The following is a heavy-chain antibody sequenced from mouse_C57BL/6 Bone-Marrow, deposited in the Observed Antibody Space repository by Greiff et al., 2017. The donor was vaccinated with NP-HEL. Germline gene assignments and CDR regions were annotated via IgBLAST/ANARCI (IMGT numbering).Heavy chain of an antibody. CDR2: IYPGDGDT. CDR1: GYAFSSSW. Sequence: QVQLQQSGPELVKPGASVKISCKASGYAFSSSWMNWVKQRPGKGLEWIGRIYPGDGDTNYNGKFKGKATLTADKSSSTAYMQLSSLTSEDSAVYFWARGGLPAWFAYWGQGTLVTVSA. D-gene: IGHD2-4*01. CDR3: ARGGLPAWFAY. J-gene: IGHJ3*01. V-gene: IGHV1-82*01.